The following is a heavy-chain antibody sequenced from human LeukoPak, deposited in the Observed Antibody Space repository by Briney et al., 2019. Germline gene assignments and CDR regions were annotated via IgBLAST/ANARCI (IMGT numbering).Heavy chain of an antibody. V-gene: IGHV1-46*01. D-gene: IGHD6-13*01. CDR3: ARSVGIAAAGNDY. J-gene: IGHJ4*02. Sequence: ASVKVSCKASGYTFTSYYMHWVRQTPGQGPEWMGIINPSGGSTSYAQKFQGRVTMTRDTSTSTVYMELSSLRSEETAVYYCARSVGIAAAGNDYWGQGTLVTVSS. CDR2: INPSGGST. CDR1: GYTFTSYY.